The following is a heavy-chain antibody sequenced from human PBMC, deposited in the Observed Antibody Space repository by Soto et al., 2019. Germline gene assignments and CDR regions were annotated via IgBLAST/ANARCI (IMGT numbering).Heavy chain of an antibody. CDR3: ARDDCIRMRCSGDWYFDL. V-gene: IGHV1-18*01. J-gene: IGHJ2*01. Sequence: QVQLMQSEAEVKTPGASVKVSCKASGYLFTTYGITWLRQVPGQGLEWMGRISGYNGVTNSAQKFQDRVTMTTETSKRTSXMELRSQTSDDTAVYYCARDDCIRMRCSGDWYFDLWGRGTLVTVSS. CDR2: ISGYNGVT. CDR1: GYLFTTYG. D-gene: IGHD2-2*01.